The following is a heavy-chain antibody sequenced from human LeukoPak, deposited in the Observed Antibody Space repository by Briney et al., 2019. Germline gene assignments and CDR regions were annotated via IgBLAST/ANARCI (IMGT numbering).Heavy chain of an antibody. CDR3: ARVAAYVESLDY. Sequence: GGSLRLSCAASRFTFSSYEMNWVRQAPGKGLEWVSYISSSGSTIYYADSVKGRFTISRDNAKNSLYLQMNSLRAEDTAVYYCARVAAYVESLDYWGQGTLVTVSS. J-gene: IGHJ4*02. CDR1: RFTFSSYE. D-gene: IGHD3-16*01. V-gene: IGHV3-48*03. CDR2: ISSSGSTI.